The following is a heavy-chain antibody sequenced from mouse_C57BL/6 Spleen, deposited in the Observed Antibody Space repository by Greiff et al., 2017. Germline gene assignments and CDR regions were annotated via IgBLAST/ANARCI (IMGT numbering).Heavy chain of an antibody. V-gene: IGHV1-55*01. J-gene: IGHJ2*01. CDR3: ARDYGGYFDG. CDR1: GYTFTSYW. Sequence: VQLQQPGAELVKPGASVKMSCKASGYTFTSYWITWVKQRPGQGLVWIGDSYPGSGSTNYNEKIKSKTTLTVDTSSSTAYMQRSSLTAEDSAVYYCARDYGGYFDGWGPGTTLTVSS. D-gene: IGHD1-1*01. CDR2: SYPGSGST.